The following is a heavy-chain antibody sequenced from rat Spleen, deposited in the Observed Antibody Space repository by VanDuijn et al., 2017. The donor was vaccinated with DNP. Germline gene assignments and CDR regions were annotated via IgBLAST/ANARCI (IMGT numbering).Heavy chain of an antibody. V-gene: IGHV5S13*01. J-gene: IGHJ4*01. Sequence: EVQLVESGGGLVQPGRSLKLSCAASGFTFSNYGMAWVRQAPTKGLEWVASIRTGGGNTYYRVSVKGRFTISRDNAKNTQHLQMDSLRSEDTATYYCARRMYTTDYYGHAMDAWGQGTSVTVSS. CDR3: ARRMYTTDYYGHAMDA. CDR2: IRTGGGNT. CDR1: GFTFSNYG. D-gene: IGHD1-6*01.